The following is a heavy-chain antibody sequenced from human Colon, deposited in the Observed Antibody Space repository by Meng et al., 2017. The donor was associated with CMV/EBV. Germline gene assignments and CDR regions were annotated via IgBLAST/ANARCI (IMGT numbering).Heavy chain of an antibody. CDR2: IITISGTT. J-gene: IGHJ4*02. V-gene: IGHV1-69*12. Sequence: QDELEQSGAEVTKPGASVKVSCKASKGTFTSYPISWVRQGPGQGFEWVGGIITISGTTDYAQKFQGRVTITADESTSTAYMKLSNLRSEDTAIYYCARVICGGDCYLDYWGRGTLVTVSS. D-gene: IGHD2-21*02. CDR1: KGTFTSYP. CDR3: ARVICGGDCYLDY.